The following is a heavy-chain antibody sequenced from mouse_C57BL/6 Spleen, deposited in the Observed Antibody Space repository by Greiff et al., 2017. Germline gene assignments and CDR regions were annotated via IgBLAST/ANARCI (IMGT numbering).Heavy chain of an antibody. CDR2: IYPYNGVS. V-gene: IGHV1-31*01. J-gene: IGHJ4*01. CDR3: ASPLITTVVATDYAMDY. Sequence: EVQLQQSGPELVKPGASVKISCKASGYSFTGYYMHWVKQSHGNILDWIGYIYPYNGVSSYNQKFKGKATLTVDKSSSTAYMELRSLTSEDSAVYYCASPLITTVVATDYAMDYWGQGTSVTVSS. CDR1: GYSFTGYY. D-gene: IGHD1-1*01.